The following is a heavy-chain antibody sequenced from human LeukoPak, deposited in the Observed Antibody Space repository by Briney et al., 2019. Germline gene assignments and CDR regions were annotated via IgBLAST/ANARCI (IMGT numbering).Heavy chain of an antibody. CDR3: ARVRITMVRGLIMGSFWFDP. V-gene: IGHV4-4*07. CDR2: IYTSGST. CDR1: GGSISSYY. Sequence: SETLSLTCTVSGGSISSYYWSWIRQPAGKGLEWIGRIYTSGSTNYNPSLKSRVTMSVDTSKNQFSLKLSSVTAADTAVYYCARVRITMVRGLIMGSFWFDPWGQGTLVTVSS. D-gene: IGHD3-10*01. J-gene: IGHJ5*02.